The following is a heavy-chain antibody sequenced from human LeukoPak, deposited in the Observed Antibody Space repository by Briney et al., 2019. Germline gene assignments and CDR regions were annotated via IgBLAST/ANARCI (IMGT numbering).Heavy chain of an antibody. CDR3: AREDSSGWYEYFDY. D-gene: IGHD6-19*01. CDR1: GFTFSSYA. J-gene: IGHJ4*02. CDR2: ISYDGSNK. V-gene: IGHV3-30-3*01. Sequence: PGGSLRLSCAASGFTFSSYAMHWVRQAPGKGLEWVAVISYDGSNKYYADSVRGRFTISRDNSKNTLYLQMNSLRAEDTAVYYCAREDSSGWYEYFDYWGQGTLVTVSS.